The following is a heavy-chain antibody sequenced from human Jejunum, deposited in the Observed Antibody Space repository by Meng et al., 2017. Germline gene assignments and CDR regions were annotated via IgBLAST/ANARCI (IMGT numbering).Heavy chain of an antibody. J-gene: IGHJ4*02. D-gene: IGHD3-16*02. V-gene: IGHV4-4*02. Sequence: HVQLQDSGPGLLKPSGPLSLPCGVSGGSISSSDWWSWVRQPPGKGLEWIGEIHHSGSTNYNPSLKSRVTISVDKSKNQFSLKLSSVTAADTAVYYCAREWSGSFRHFDYWGQGTLVTVSS. CDR3: AREWSGSFRHFDY. CDR2: IHHSGST. CDR1: GGSISSSDW.